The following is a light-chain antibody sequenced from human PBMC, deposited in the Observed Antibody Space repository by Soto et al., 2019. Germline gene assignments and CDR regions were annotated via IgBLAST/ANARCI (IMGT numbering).Light chain of an antibody. V-gene: IGKV3-20*01. J-gene: IGKJ3*01. CDR3: QHYGNSPPSVT. CDR1: QSVRSN. CDR2: GAS. Sequence: EIVMTQSPATLSASPGERATLSCRASQSVRSNLAWYQQKPGQAPRLLIYGASSRATGIPDRFSGSGSGTDFTLTISRLEPEDFAVYYCQHYGNSPPSVTFGPGTKVDIK.